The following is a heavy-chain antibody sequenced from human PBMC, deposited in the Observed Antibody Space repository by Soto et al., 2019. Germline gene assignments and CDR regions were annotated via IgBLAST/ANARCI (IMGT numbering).Heavy chain of an antibody. Sequence: SETLSLTCTVSGGSLRSYYCSWVRQPPGKGLEWVGYINYSGGTFYNPSLKSRVTMSVDTSNNQYSLMVNSVTATDTAVYYCARQGFGELHGPVDVWGQGTTVTVSS. D-gene: IGHD3-10*01. CDR1: GGSLRSYY. CDR3: ARQGFGELHGPVDV. V-gene: IGHV4-59*08. CDR2: INYSGGT. J-gene: IGHJ6*02.